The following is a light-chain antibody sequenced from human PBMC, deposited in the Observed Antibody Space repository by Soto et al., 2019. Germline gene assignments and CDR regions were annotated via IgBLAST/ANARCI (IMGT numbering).Light chain of an antibody. Sequence: EVVLTQSPGTLSLSPGERATLSCRASQTVTSNYLAWYQQKPGQAPRLLIYGASSRATDIPHRFSGSGSGTDFTLTISRLEPEDFALYYCQQYLSLPVTFGQGTKVDIX. CDR3: QQYLSLPVT. CDR2: GAS. J-gene: IGKJ2*01. V-gene: IGKV3-20*01. CDR1: QTVTSNY.